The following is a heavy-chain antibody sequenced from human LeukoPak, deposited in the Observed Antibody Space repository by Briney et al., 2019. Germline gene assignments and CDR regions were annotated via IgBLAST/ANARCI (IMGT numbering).Heavy chain of an antibody. J-gene: IGHJ4*02. D-gene: IGHD2-2*01. CDR3: AREYCSSIRCRPRFDY. CDR1: GGTFSSYA. CDR2: IIPIFGTG. V-gene: IGHV1-69*13. Sequence: ASVKVSCKASGGTFSSYAISWVRQAPGQGLEWMGGIIPIFGTGNYAQKFQGRVTITADESTSTAYMELSSLRYEDTAVYYCAREYCSSIRCRPRFDYWGQGTLVTVSS.